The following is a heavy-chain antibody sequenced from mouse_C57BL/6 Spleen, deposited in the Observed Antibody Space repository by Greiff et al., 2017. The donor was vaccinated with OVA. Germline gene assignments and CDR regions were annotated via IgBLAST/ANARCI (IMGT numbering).Heavy chain of an antibody. CDR2: IYPRDGST. D-gene: IGHD3-3*01. CDR1: GYTFTDHT. Sequence: QVQLQQSDAELVKPGASVKISCKVSGYTFTDHTIHWMKQRPEQGLEWIGYIYPRDGSTKYNEKFKGKATLTADNSSSTAYMQINSLTSEDSAVYCCARRKNQGHFDYWGQGTTLTVSS. CDR3: ARRKNQGHFDY. J-gene: IGHJ2*01. V-gene: IGHV1-78*01.